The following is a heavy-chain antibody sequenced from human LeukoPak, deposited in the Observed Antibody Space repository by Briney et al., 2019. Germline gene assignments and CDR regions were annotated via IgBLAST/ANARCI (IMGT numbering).Heavy chain of an antibody. CDR1: GGSFSVYY. CDR3: ARGDDFWSGYRLDY. J-gene: IGHJ4*02. Sequence: SETLSLTCAVYGGSFSVYYWSSIPEPPGEGLEWIGQIYHRGSTKYNPPLKSRVTISVDKSKNQFSLKLSSVAAADTAVYYCARGDDFWSGYRLDYWGQGTLVTVSS. V-gene: IGHV4-34*01. D-gene: IGHD3-3*01. CDR2: IYHRGST.